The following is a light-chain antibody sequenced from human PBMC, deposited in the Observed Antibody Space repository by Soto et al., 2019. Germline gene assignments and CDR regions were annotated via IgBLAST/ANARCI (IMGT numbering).Light chain of an antibody. CDR3: LQLNSYPPT. V-gene: IGKV1-17*01. CDR2: SAS. CDR1: QAIGNR. J-gene: IGKJ4*01. Sequence: DVQMTQSPSSLSASVGDRVTITCRAGQAIGNRLSWYQQKPGKAPKRLIHSASILQSGIPSRFSGSGSVNEFTLKISTLQSEDFATYYCLQLNSYPPTFGGGTTVEIK.